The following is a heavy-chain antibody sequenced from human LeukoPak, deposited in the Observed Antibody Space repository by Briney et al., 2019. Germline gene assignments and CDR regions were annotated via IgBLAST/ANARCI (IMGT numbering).Heavy chain of an antibody. CDR1: GYTFTRYY. J-gene: IGHJ2*01. Sequence: SVKVSCKASGYTFTRYYMHWVRQAPGQGLEWMGGIIPIFGTANYAQKFQGRVTITADKSTSTAYMELSSLRSEDTAVYYCARGGAYCGGDCYSQNWYFDLWGRGTLVTVSS. CDR3: ARGGAYCGGDCYSQNWYFDL. CDR2: IIPIFGTA. D-gene: IGHD2-21*02. V-gene: IGHV1-69*06.